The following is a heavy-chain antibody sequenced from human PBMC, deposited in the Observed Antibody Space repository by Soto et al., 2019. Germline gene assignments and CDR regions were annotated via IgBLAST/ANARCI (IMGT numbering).Heavy chain of an antibody. CDR3: ARQITMVRGVIIKRDYYYGMDV. CDR2: IYYSGST. CDR1: GGSISSSSYY. J-gene: IGHJ6*02. Sequence: SETLSLTCTVSGGSISSSSYYLGWIRQPPGKGLEWIGSIYYSGSTDYNPSLKSRVTISVHTSKNQFSLKLSSVTAADTAVYYCARQITMVRGVIIKRDYYYGMDVWGQGTTVTVS. V-gene: IGHV4-39*01. D-gene: IGHD3-10*01.